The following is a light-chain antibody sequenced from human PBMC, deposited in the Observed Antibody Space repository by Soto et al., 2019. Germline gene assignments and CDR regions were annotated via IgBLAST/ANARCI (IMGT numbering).Light chain of an antibody. J-gene: IGLJ2*01. CDR3: SSYKSGSTPVV. CDR2: EVS. V-gene: IGLV2-14*01. CDR1: SSDVGGYNY. Sequence: QSVLTQPASVSGSPGQSITISCTGTSSDVGGYNYVSWYQQHPGKGPKLMIYEVSNRPSGVSNRLSGSKSGNTASLTISGLQAEDEEDYYYSSYKSGSTPVVFGGGTKLTVL.